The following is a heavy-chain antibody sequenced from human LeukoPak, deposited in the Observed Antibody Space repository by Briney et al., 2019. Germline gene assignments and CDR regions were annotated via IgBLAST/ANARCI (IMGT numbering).Heavy chain of an antibody. Sequence: SVKVSCRASGGTFSSYAISWVRQAPGQGLEWMGGIIPIFGTANYAQKFQGRVTITADESTSTAYMELSSLRSEDTAVYYCLAYRDYGDSYYGMDVWGQGTTVTVSS. CDR2: IIPIFGTA. V-gene: IGHV1-69*01. D-gene: IGHD4-17*01. J-gene: IGHJ6*02. CDR3: LAYRDYGDSYYGMDV. CDR1: GGTFSSYA.